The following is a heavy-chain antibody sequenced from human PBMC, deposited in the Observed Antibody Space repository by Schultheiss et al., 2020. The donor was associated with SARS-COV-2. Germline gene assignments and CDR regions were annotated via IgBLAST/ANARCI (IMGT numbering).Heavy chain of an antibody. CDR1: GFTFSSYA. CDR2: ISRSGGST. D-gene: IGHD4-17*01. CDR3: ARVVKTTVTDY. Sequence: GGSLRLSCAASGFTFSSYAMSWVRQAPGKGLEWVSAISRSGGSTYYADSVKGRFTNSRDNAKNSQYLQMNSLGAEDTAVYYCARVVKTTVTDYWGQGALVTVAS. J-gene: IGHJ4*02. V-gene: IGHV3-23*01.